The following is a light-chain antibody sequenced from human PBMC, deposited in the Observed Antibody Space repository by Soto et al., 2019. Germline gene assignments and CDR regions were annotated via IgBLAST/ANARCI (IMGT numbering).Light chain of an antibody. CDR1: QSVRAN. J-gene: IGKJ1*01. V-gene: IGKV3-15*01. CDR3: QQYYHWRT. Sequence: EIVLTQSPATLSVSPGERATLSCRASQSVRANLAWYQQKPGQAPSLLMYDVSTRASAAPARFSGSGSGSEFTLTISSLQSEDFAIYFCQQYYHWRTFGQGTKVDIK. CDR2: DVS.